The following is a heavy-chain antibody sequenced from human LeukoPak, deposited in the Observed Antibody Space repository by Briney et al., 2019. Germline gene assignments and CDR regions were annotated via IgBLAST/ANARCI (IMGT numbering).Heavy chain of an antibody. D-gene: IGHD3-9*01. Sequence: SETLSRTCTVSGGSISSYYWSWIRQPAGKGLEWIGRIYTSGSTNYNPSLKSRVTMSVDTSKNQFSLKLSSVTAADTAVYYCARDGSHFDDILTGWVWFDPWGQGTLVTVSS. J-gene: IGHJ5*02. CDR2: IYTSGST. CDR1: GGSISSYY. V-gene: IGHV4-4*07. CDR3: ARDGSHFDDILTGWVWFDP.